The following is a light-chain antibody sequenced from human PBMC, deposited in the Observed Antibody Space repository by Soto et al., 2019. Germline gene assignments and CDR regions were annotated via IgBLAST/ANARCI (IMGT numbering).Light chain of an antibody. J-gene: IGKJ1*01. CDR2: GAS. V-gene: IGKV3-15*01. CDR1: ESVSSN. Sequence: IVMMQSPATLSVSPGESATLFCRASESVSSNLAWYQQKPGQAPRLLIYGASTRATGVPARFSGSGSWTEFALSISSLQSEDFDVYYCQQYNKWPLAFGQGTKVEIK. CDR3: QQYNKWPLA.